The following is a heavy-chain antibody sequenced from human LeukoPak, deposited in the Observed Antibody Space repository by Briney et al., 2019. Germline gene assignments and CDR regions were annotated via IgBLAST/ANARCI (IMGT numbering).Heavy chain of an antibody. J-gene: IGHJ3*02. Sequence: GGSLRLSCAASGFTFSSYSMNWVRQAPGKGLEWVSSISSSSSYIYYADSVKGRFTISRDNVKNSLYLQMNSLRAEDTAAYYCARDRVVLLWFGELSRDAFDIWGQGTMVTVSS. V-gene: IGHV3-21*01. CDR1: GFTFSSYS. D-gene: IGHD3-10*01. CDR3: ARDRVVLLWFGELSRDAFDI. CDR2: ISSSSSYI.